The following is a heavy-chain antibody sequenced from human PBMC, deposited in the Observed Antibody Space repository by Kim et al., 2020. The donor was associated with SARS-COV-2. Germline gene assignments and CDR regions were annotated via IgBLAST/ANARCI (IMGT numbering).Heavy chain of an antibody. Sequence: GGSLRLSCAASGFTFSSYGMHWVRQAPGKGLEWVAVISYDGSNKYYADSVKGRFTISRDNSKNTLYLQMNSLRAEDTAVYYCAKVDGGYCSGGSGYTSAFDIWGQGTMVTVSS. J-gene: IGHJ3*02. CDR1: GFTFSSYG. CDR3: AKVDGGYCSGGSGYTSAFDI. CDR2: ISYDGSNK. D-gene: IGHD2-15*01. V-gene: IGHV3-30*18.